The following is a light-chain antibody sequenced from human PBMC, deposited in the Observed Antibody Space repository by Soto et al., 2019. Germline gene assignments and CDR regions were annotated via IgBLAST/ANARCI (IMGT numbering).Light chain of an antibody. V-gene: IGKV1-33*01. J-gene: IGKJ4*01. CDR2: DVS. CDR1: QDITLY. Sequence: DIQMTQSPSSLSASVGDRVTITCQASQDITLYLNWYQHKPGKAPNLLIHDVSTLETGVPARFSGRGSGTEFTLTISSLQSEDFAVYHCQQYENWPLTFGGGTKVDIK. CDR3: QQYENWPLT.